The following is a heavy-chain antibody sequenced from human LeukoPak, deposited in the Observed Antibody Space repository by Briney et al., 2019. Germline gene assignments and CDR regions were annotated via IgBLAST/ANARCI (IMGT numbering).Heavy chain of an antibody. CDR3: TRERDYYDSSGDNWSDP. D-gene: IGHD3-22*01. CDR1: GGSISSSIYN. V-gene: IGHV4-39*02. Sequence: SETLSLTCTISGGSISSSIYNWGWIRQSQGKGLEWIGSIYYTGITNYNPSLKSRVTISVDTSKNQFSLRLSSVTAADTSVYYCTRERDYYDSSGDNWSDPWGQGTLVTVSS. J-gene: IGHJ5*02. CDR2: IYYTGIT.